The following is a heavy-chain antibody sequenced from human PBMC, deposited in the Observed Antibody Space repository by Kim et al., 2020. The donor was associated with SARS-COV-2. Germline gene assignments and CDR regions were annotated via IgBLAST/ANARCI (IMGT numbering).Heavy chain of an antibody. Sequence: FQGRVTITADESTSTAYMELSSLRSEDTAVYYCARDVEVPALNYYYGMDVWGQGTTVTVSS. D-gene: IGHD2-2*01. V-gene: IGHV1-69*01. CDR3: ARDVEVPALNYYYGMDV. J-gene: IGHJ6*02.